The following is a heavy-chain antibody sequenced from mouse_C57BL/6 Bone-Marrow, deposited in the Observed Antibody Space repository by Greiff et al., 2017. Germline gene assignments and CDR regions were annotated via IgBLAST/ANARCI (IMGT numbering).Heavy chain of an antibody. J-gene: IGHJ3*01. CDR3: ARASAWFAY. Sequence: EVQLLESGPGLVKPSQSLSLTCSVTGYSITSGYYWNWIRQFPGNKLEWMGYISYDGSNNYNPSLKNRISITRDTSKNQFFLKLNSVTTEDTATYYCARASAWFAYWGQGTLVTVSA. V-gene: IGHV3-6*01. CDR2: ISYDGSN. CDR1: GYSITSGYY.